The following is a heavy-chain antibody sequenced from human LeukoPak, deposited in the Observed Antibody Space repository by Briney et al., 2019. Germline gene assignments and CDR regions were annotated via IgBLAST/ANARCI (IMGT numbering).Heavy chain of an antibody. V-gene: IGHV4-4*09. Sequence: SETLSLTCTVSGGSISSYYWSWIRQPPGKGLEWIGYIYSSGSTNYNPSLKSRVTISVDTSKNQFSLKLSSVTAADTAVYYCARRRSSSSFYFDYWGQGTLITVSS. CDR1: GGSISSYY. CDR2: IYSSGST. J-gene: IGHJ4*02. D-gene: IGHD6-6*01. CDR3: ARRRSSSSFYFDY.